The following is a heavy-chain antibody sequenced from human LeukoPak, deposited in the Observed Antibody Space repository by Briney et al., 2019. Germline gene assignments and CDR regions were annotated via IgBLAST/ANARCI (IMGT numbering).Heavy chain of an antibody. V-gene: IGHV4-61*01. D-gene: IGHD6-19*01. CDR3: ARRSGYTSGWYEY. CDR2: FYYSGGT. Sequence: SETLSLTCTVSGGSVSSGSYYWSWIRQPPGKRLEWTGCFYYSGGTDYNPSLKSRVTISVDTSSNQLSLKLSSVTAVDTAVYYCARRSGYTSGWYEYWGQGILVTVSS. J-gene: IGHJ4*02. CDR1: GGSVSSGSYY.